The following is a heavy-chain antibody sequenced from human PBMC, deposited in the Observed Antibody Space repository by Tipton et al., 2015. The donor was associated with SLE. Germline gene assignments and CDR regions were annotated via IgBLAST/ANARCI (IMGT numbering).Heavy chain of an antibody. CDR1: GYSISSGYY. J-gene: IGHJ4*02. CDR3: ARTVLVVYAHFDY. V-gene: IGHV4-38-2*01. Sequence: TLSLTCAVSGYSISSGYYWGWIRQPPGKGLEWIGSIYHSGSTYSNPSLKSRVTISVDTSKNQFSLKLSSVTAADTAVYYCARTVLVVYAHFDYWGQGTLVTVSS. D-gene: IGHD2-8*02. CDR2: IYHSGST.